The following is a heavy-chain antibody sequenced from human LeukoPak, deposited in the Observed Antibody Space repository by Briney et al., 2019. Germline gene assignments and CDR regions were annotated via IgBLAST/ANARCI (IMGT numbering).Heavy chain of an antibody. J-gene: IGHJ4*02. Sequence: GGSLRLSCAASGFTFSDYYMSWVRQAPGKGLEWVSYISGSSGYTKYADSVKGRFTISRDNSKNTLYLQMNSLRVDDTAVFYCARDGYDMSTGYYAYHFDYWGQGTLVTVSS. V-gene: IGHV3-11*06. CDR1: GFTFSDYY. CDR2: ISGSSGYT. CDR3: ARDGYDMSTGYYAYHFDY. D-gene: IGHD3-9*01.